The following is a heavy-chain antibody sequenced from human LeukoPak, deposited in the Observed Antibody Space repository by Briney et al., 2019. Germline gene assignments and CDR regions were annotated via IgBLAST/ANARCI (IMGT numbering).Heavy chain of an antibody. Sequence: TSETLSRTCAVYGGSFSGYHWSWIRQPPGKGLEWIGEINHSGSTNYNPSLKSRVTISVDTSKNQFSLKLSSVTAADTAVYYCARGRFLLLWFGESGDGMDVWGQGTTVTVSS. J-gene: IGHJ6*02. CDR1: GGSFSGYH. D-gene: IGHD3-10*01. V-gene: IGHV4-34*01. CDR3: ARGRFLLLWFGESGDGMDV. CDR2: INHSGST.